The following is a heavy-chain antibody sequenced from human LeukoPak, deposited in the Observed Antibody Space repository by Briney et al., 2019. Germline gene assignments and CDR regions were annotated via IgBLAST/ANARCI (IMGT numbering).Heavy chain of an antibody. J-gene: IGHJ5*02. CDR2: INHSGST. CDR3: ARLGAYNWFDP. V-gene: IGHV4-34*01. D-gene: IGHD4/OR15-4a*01. CDR1: GGSFSGYY. Sequence: SETLSLTCAVYGGSFSGYYWSWIRQPPGKGLEWIGEINHSGSTNYNPSLKSRVTVSLDTSKNQFSLKLSSVTAADTAVYYCARLGAYNWFDPWGQGTLVTVSS.